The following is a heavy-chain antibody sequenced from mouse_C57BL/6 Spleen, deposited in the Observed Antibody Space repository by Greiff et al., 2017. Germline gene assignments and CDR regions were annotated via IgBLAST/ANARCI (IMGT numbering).Heavy chain of an antibody. CDR1: GFTFSDYG. CDR2: ISSGSSTI. CDR3: AGPYYFGY. Sequence: EVQLLEPGGGLVKPGGSLILSCAASGFTFSDYGMHWVRQAPEKGLEWVAYISSGSSTIYYADTVKGRFTFSRAYAMNTLFLQMTSLSSGDTAMYYCAGPYYFGYWGQGATLTVSS. J-gene: IGHJ2*01. V-gene: IGHV5-17*01.